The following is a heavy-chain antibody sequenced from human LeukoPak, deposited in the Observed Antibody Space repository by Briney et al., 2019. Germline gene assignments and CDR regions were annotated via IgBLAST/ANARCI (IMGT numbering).Heavy chain of an antibody. CDR3: ARLGDGYNYPDAFDI. D-gene: IGHD5-24*01. CDR1: GGSISSSSYY. CDR2: MYNVGST. V-gene: IGHV4-39*02. J-gene: IGHJ3*02. Sequence: SETLSLTCSVSGGSISSSSYYWGWIRQPPGKGLEWIGSMYNVGSTYYNPSLKSRATISIDMSKNRFSLRLDSATAADTAVYYCARLGDGYNYPDAFDIWGQGTLVTVSS.